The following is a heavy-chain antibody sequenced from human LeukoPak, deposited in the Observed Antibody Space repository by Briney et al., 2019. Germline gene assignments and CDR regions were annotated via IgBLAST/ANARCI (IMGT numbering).Heavy chain of an antibody. V-gene: IGHV7-4-1*02. CDR3: AEGRTGTVHPRSNAFDI. D-gene: IGHD1-1*01. Sequence: GESLKISCKGSGYTFTSYAMNWVRQAPGQGLEWMGWINTNTGNPTYAQGFTGRFVFSLDTSVSTAYLQISSLKAEDTAVYYCAEGRTGTVHPRSNAFDIWGQGTMVTVSS. J-gene: IGHJ3*02. CDR2: INTNTGNP. CDR1: GYTFTSYA.